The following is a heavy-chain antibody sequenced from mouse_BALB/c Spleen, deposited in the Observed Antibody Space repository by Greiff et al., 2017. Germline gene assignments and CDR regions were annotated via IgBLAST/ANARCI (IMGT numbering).Heavy chain of an antibody. D-gene: IGHD2-4*01. CDR3: TRRGIYYDYDGGDFDY. J-gene: IGHJ2*01. CDR2: INPSNGGT. V-gene: IGHV1S81*02. CDR1: GYTFTSYY. Sequence: QVQLQQSGAELVKPGASVKLSCKASGYTFTSYYMYWVKQRPGQGLEWIGEINPSNGGTNFNEKFKSKATLTVDKSSSTAYMQLSSLTSEDSAVYYCTRRGIYYDYDGGDFDYWGQGTTLTVSS.